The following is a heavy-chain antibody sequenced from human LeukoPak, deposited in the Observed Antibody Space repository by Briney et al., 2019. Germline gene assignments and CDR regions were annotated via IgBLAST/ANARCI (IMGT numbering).Heavy chain of an antibody. D-gene: IGHD3-16*01. Sequence: ASVKVSCKASGYTFTGYYMHWVRQAPGQGLEWMGWINPNSGGTNYAQKFQGRVTMTRDTSISTAYMELSRLRSDDTAVYYCARAGGYDYVWGSPPGNYYYYYMDVWGKGTTVTISS. V-gene: IGHV1-2*02. CDR3: ARAGGYDYVWGSPPGNYYYYYMDV. CDR1: GYTFTGYY. CDR2: INPNSGGT. J-gene: IGHJ6*03.